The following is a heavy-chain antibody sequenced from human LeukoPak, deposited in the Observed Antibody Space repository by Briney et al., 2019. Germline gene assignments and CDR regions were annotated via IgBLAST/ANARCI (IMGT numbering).Heavy chain of an antibody. CDR3: ARDHRYCSSTSCYVYFDY. Sequence: GGSLRLSCAASGFTFNIYTMSWVRQAPGKGLEWVSGISGSGTNTYYADSVKGRFTISRDNSQNTLYLQMNSLRAEDTAVYYCARDHRYCSSTSCYVYFDYWGQGTLVTVSS. CDR2: ISGSGTNT. CDR1: GFTFNIYT. V-gene: IGHV3-23*01. J-gene: IGHJ4*02. D-gene: IGHD2-2*01.